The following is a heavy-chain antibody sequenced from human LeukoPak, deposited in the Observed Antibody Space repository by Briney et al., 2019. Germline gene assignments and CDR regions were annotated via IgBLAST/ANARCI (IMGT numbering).Heavy chain of an antibody. J-gene: IGHJ6*03. CDR3: ARALRYFDWLSYYMDV. D-gene: IGHD3-9*01. CDR2: ISSSSSYI. V-gene: IGHV3-21*01. Sequence: PGGSLRLSCAASGFTFSSYSMNWVRQAPGKGLEWVSSISSSSSYIYYADSVKGRFTISRDNAKNSLYLQMNSLRAEDTAVYYCARALRYFDWLSYYMDVWGKGTTVTISS. CDR1: GFTFSSYS.